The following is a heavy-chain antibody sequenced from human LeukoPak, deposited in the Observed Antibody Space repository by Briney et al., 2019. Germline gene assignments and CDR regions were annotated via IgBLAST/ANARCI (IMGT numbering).Heavy chain of an antibody. CDR1: GFTFTSSA. V-gene: IGHV1-58*01. CDR2: IVVGSGNT. J-gene: IGHJ4*02. Sequence: ASVKVSCKASGFTFTSSAVQWVRQARGQRLEWIGWIVVGSGNTNYAQKLQGRVTMTTDTSTSTAYMELRSLRSDDTAVYYCARALNDFWSGYTDYWGQGTLVTVSS. D-gene: IGHD3-3*01. CDR3: ARALNDFWSGYTDY.